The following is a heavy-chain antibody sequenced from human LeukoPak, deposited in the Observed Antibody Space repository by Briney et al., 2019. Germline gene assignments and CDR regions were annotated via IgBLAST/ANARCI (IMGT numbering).Heavy chain of an antibody. J-gene: IGHJ3*02. CDR2: ISGGGRST. CDR3: AKDPNGDYVGAFDM. D-gene: IGHD4-17*01. Sequence: GGSLRLSCVASGFTFSSSSMSWVRQAPGKGLEWVSTISGGGRSTDYADSVKGQFTISRDNSKNTLYLQMNSLRADDTAVYHCAKDPNGDYVGAFDMWGQGTMVTVSS. CDR1: GFTFSSSS. V-gene: IGHV3-23*01.